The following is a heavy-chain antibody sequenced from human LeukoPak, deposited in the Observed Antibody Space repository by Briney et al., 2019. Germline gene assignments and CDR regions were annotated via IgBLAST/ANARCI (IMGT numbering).Heavy chain of an antibody. CDR3: ATADPYYDFWSGYSAFYYYMDV. V-gene: IGHV1-24*01. CDR2: FDPEDGET. D-gene: IGHD3-3*01. CDR1: GYTLTELS. Sequence: ASVKVSCKVSGYTLTELSMHWVRQAPGKGLEWMGGFDPEDGETIYAQKFQGRVTMTEDTSTDTAYMELSSLRSEDTAVYYCATADPYYDFWSGYSAFYYYMDVWGKGTTVTVSS. J-gene: IGHJ6*03.